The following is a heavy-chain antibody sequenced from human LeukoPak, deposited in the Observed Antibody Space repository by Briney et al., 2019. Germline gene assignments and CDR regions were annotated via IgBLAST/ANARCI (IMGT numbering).Heavy chain of an antibody. CDR2: IYDSGST. J-gene: IGHJ4*02. Sequence: PAETLTLTCMVSGGTISTYYLSWVRQPPGKGLEWIGYIYDSGSTNYNPSLKSRVTVSEDTSKRQFSLKLRSVTAADTAVYYCARVVGRYCSSTSCYIDYWGQGTLVTVSS. CDR3: ARVVGRYCSSTSCYIDY. V-gene: IGHV4-59*01. D-gene: IGHD2-2*02. CDR1: GGTISTYY.